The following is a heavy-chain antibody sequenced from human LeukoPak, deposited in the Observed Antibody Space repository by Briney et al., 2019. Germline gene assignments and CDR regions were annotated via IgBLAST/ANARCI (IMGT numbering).Heavy chain of an antibody. J-gene: IGHJ4*02. CDR2: INPNSGGT. CDR3: ARTLADTAMALTFDY. D-gene: IGHD5-18*01. CDR1: GYTFTGYY. Sequence: ASVKVSCKASGYTFTGYYMHWVRQAPGQGLEWMGWINPNSGGTNYAQKFQGRVTMTRDTSISTAYMELSRLRSDDTAVYYCARTLADTAMALTFDYWGQGTLVTVSS. V-gene: IGHV1-2*02.